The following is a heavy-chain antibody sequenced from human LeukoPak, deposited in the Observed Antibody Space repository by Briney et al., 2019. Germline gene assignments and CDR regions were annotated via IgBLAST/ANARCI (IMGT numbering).Heavy chain of an antibody. CDR1: GFTLSIYT. D-gene: IGHD6-13*01. CDR2: ISSSSDYI. V-gene: IGHV3-21*01. Sequence: GGSLRLSCAASGFTLSIYTMNWVRRAPGKGLEWVSSISSSSDYIYYADSVKGRFTISRDNAKNSLYLQMNSLRAEDTAVYYCARDPGAAAGTEWGQGTLVTVSS. CDR3: ARDPGAAAGTE. J-gene: IGHJ4*02.